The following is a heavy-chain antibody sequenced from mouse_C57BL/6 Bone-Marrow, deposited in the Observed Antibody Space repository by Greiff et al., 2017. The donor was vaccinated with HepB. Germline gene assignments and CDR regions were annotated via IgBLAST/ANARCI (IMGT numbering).Heavy chain of an antibody. D-gene: IGHD4-1*01. J-gene: IGHJ4*01. V-gene: IGHV1-69*01. Sequence: QVQLQQPGAELVMPGASVKLSCKASGYTFTSYWMLWVKQRPGQGLEWIGEIDPSDSYTNYNQKFKGKSTLTVDKSSSTAYMQLSSLTSEDSAVYYCASTGQYYAMDYWGQGTSVTVSS. CDR2: IDPSDSYT. CDR3: ASTGQYYAMDY. CDR1: GYTFTSYW.